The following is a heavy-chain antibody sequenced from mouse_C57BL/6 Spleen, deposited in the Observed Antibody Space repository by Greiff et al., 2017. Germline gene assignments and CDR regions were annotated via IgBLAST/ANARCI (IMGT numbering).Heavy chain of an antibody. CDR3: ARNAIAFDY. D-gene: IGHD1-1*01. V-gene: IGHV5-6*01. J-gene: IGHJ2*01. CDR2: ISSGGSYT. Sequence: EVKLMESGGDLVKPGGSLKLSCAASGFTFSSYGMSWVRQTPDKRLEWVATISSGGSYTYYPDSVKGRFTISRDNAKNTLYLQMSSLKSEDTAMYYCARNAIAFDYWGQGTTLTVSS. CDR1: GFTFSSYG.